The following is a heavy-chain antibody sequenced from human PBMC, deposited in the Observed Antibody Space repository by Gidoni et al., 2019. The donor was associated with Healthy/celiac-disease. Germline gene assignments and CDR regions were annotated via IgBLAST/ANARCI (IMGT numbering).Heavy chain of an antibody. CDR1: GFTFSSYA. J-gene: IGHJ4*02. CDR3: AKDYYDPLDY. CDR2: ISGSGGST. V-gene: IGHV3-23*01. D-gene: IGHD3-22*01. Sequence: EVQLLESGGGLVQPGGSLRLSCAAPGFTFSSYAMSGLRQAQGKGLEWVSAISGSGGSTYYADSVKGRFNISRDNSKNTLYLKMNSLRAEDTAVYYCAKDYYDPLDYWGQGTLVTVSS.